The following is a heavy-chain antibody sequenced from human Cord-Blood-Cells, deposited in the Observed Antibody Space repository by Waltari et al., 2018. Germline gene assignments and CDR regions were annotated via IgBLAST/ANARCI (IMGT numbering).Heavy chain of an antibody. CDR1: GYTFTGYY. CDR2: SNPNSGGT. Sequence: QVQLVQSGAEVKKPRASVKVCCKASGYTFTGYYMHWVRPAPGQGLEWMGRSNPNSGGTNYAKKFQGRVTMTRDTSISTAYMELSSLRSDDTVVYYCARGPYSSSWYYFDYWGQGTLVTVSS. D-gene: IGHD6-13*01. V-gene: IGHV1-2*05. J-gene: IGHJ4*02. CDR3: ARGPYSSSWYYFDY.